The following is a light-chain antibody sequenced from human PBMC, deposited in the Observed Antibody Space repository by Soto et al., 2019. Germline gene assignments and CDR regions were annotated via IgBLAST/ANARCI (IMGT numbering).Light chain of an antibody. CDR3: QQYNNWPGT. CDR2: GAS. Sequence: EIVMTQSPATLSVSPGERATLSCRASQSVSSNLAWYQQKPGQSPRLLIYGASTRATGIPARFSGSGSGTEVTLTIRSLQSEDFAVYYCQQYNNWPGTFGQGTKVEIK. CDR1: QSVSSN. J-gene: IGKJ1*01. V-gene: IGKV3-15*01.